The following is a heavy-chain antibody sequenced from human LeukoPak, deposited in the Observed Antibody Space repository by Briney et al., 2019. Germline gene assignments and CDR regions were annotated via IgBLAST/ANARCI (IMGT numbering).Heavy chain of an antibody. CDR3: VKDVRGYYALDC. D-gene: IGHD3-3*01. Sequence: PGGPLRLSCAASGFTFDDHTMYWVRQAPGKGLEWVAFINGGGGRTSYADSVKGRFTVSRDNRKNSLYLQMNSLRTEDTAFYYCVKDVRGYYALDCWGQGTLVTVPS. J-gene: IGHJ4*02. V-gene: IGHV3-43*02. CDR1: GFTFDDHT. CDR2: INGGGGRT.